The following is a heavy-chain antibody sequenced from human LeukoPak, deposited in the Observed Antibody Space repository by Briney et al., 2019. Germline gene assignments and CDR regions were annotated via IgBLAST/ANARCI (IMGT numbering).Heavy chain of an antibody. CDR2: ISGRTGTM. CDR3: ARDRSPYTTSAYYLDY. D-gene: IGHD3-22*01. CDR1: GFTFGDYA. J-gene: IGHJ4*02. V-gene: IGHV3-48*02. Sequence: GGSLRLSCTASGFTFGDYAMSWVRQAPGKGLEWISYISGRTGTMYYADSVQGRFTISRDNAKNSLYLQLNSLRDEDTAVYYCARDRSPYTTSAYYLDYWGQGTLVTVSS.